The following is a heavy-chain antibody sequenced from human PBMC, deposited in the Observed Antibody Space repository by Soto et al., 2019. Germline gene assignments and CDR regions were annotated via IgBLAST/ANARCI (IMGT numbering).Heavy chain of an antibody. CDR1: GFTFSSYA. Sequence: EVQLLESGGGLVQPGGSLRLSCAASGFTFSSYAMSWVRQAPGKGLEWVSAISGSGGSTYYADSVKGRFTISRDNSKNTLYLQMNSLRAEDAAVYYCAKASGWFGEFDYWGQGTLVTVSS. V-gene: IGHV3-23*01. CDR2: ISGSGGST. J-gene: IGHJ4*02. CDR3: AKASGWFGEFDY. D-gene: IGHD3-10*01.